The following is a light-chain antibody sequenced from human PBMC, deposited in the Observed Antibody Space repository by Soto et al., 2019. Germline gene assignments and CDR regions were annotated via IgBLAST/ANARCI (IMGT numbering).Light chain of an antibody. J-gene: IGKJ1*01. V-gene: IGKV3-20*01. CDR1: QSVSSGS. CDR2: DAS. CDR3: QKYSNSRT. Sequence: EIVLTQSPGTLSLSPGXRATLSCRASQSVSSGSLAWYQQKPGQAPRLLVYDASSRATGIPDRFSGGGSGTDFTLTIDRLEPEDFAVYYCQKYSNSRTFGQGTKVDIK.